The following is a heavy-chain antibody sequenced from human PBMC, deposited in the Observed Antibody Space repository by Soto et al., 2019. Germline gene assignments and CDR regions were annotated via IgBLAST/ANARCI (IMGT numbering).Heavy chain of an antibody. V-gene: IGHV4-39*02. J-gene: IGHJ4*02. Sequence: QLQLQESGPGLVKPSETLSLTCTVSGGTINSNSYYWGWIRQSPGKGLEWIGNIYHSGSTNYNPSLRGRASISVDLSKNNFSLELTSVTAADTAVYYCAREPVGRPHDNWGQGTLVTVSS. D-gene: IGHD1-26*01. CDR2: IYHSGST. CDR3: AREPVGRPHDN. CDR1: GGTINSNSYY.